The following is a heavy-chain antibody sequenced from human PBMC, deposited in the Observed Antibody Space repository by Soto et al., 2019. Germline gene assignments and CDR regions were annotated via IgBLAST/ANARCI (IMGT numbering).Heavy chain of an antibody. J-gene: IGHJ4*02. V-gene: IGHV1-2*02. CDR2: INPKNGGT. CDR1: GYTFTYFY. CDR3: ARRDSGGSSDF. D-gene: IGHD2-15*01. Sequence: QVQLVQSGGETKKPGASVRVSCKTSGYTFTYFYIHWVRLAPGQGLEWMGWINPKNGGTSHAQKFQGRVTMTRDTSSSTVYMELNSLTSDDRGIYYCARRDSGGSSDFWGQGTLVTVSS.